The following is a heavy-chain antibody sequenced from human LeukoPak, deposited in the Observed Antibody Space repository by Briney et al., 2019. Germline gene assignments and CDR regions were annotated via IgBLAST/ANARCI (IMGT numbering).Heavy chain of an antibody. CDR1: GYTFSNYG. D-gene: IGHD6-19*01. V-gene: IGHV1-18*04. J-gene: IGHJ4*02. CDR2: TSYNGNT. CDR3: ARHSGSGWEALGY. Sequence: ASVKVSCKASGYTFSNYGISWVRQAPGLGLEWMGWTSYNGNTNYAQKFQDRVTMTTDTSTTTAYMELRSLESDDTAVYYCARHSGSGWEALGYWGQGTLVTVSS.